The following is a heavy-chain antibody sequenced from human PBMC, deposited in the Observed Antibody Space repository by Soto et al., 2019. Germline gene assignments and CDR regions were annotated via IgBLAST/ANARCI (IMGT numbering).Heavy chain of an antibody. V-gene: IGHV4-34*01. CDR3: ARGRIRITIFGVVINDAFDI. Sequence: ASETLSLTCAVYGGSFSGYYWSWIRQPPGKGLEWIGEINHSGSTNYNPSLKSRVTISVDTSKNQFSLKLSSVTAADTAVYYCARGRIRITIFGVVINDAFDIWGQGTMVTVSS. D-gene: IGHD3-3*01. J-gene: IGHJ3*02. CDR2: INHSGST. CDR1: GGSFSGYY.